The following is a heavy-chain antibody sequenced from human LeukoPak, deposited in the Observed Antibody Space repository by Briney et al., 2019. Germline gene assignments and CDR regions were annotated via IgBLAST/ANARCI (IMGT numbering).Heavy chain of an antibody. J-gene: IGHJ5*02. CDR2: MNPNSGNT. Sequence: ASVKVSCKASGYTFTSYDINWVRQATGQGLEWMGWMNPNSGNTGYAQTVQGRVTMTRNTSISTAYMDLSSLRSEDTAVYYCARQFQGITIFGVVTDERFDPLGQGTLVTVSS. CDR1: GYTFTSYD. CDR3: ARQFQGITIFGVVTDERFDP. D-gene: IGHD3-3*01. V-gene: IGHV1-8*01.